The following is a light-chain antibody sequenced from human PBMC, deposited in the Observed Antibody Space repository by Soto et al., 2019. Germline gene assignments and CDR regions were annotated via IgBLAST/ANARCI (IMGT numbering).Light chain of an antibody. V-gene: IGKV3-15*01. CDR2: GAA. Sequence: EIVMTQSPATLCVSPGERATLSCRASQGVSSNLAWYQQKPGQAPRRLICGAATRATGIPARFSGSGSGTEFTLTISSLQSEDFAVYYCQQYNNWPSITFGQGTRLEI. CDR1: QGVSSN. J-gene: IGKJ5*01. CDR3: QQYNNWPSIT.